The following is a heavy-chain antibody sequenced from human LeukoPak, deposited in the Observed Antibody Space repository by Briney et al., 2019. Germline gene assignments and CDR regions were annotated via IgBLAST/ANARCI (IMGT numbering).Heavy chain of an antibody. CDR2: MNPNSGNT. CDR1: GYTFTSYD. D-gene: IGHD3-22*01. J-gene: IGHJ6*03. CDR3: ARGSLAGLLSYHYYMDV. Sequence: GASVKVSCKASGYTFTSYDINWVRQATGQGLEWMGWMNPNSGNTGYAQKFQGRVTMTRNTSISTAYMELSSLRSEDTAVYYCARGSLAGLLSYHYYMDVWGKGTTVTVSS. V-gene: IGHV1-8*01.